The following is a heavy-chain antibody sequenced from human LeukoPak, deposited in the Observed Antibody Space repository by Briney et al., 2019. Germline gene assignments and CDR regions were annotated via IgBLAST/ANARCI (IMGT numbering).Heavy chain of an antibody. CDR3: TTKIDYDILTGYYTPRRYYYYMDV. Sequence: GGSLRLSCAASGFTFSGSAMHWVRQASGKGLEWVGRIRSKANSYATAYAASVKGRFTISRDDSKNTLYLQMNSLKTEDTAVYYCTTKIDYDILTGYYTPRRYYYYMDVWGKGTTVTISS. J-gene: IGHJ6*03. CDR1: GFTFSGSA. CDR2: IRSKANSYAT. D-gene: IGHD3-9*01. V-gene: IGHV3-73*01.